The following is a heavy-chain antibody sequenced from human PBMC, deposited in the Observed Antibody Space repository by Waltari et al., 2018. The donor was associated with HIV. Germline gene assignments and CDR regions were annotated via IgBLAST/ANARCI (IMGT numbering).Heavy chain of an antibody. J-gene: IGHJ4*02. CDR2: ISSSSSYI. Sequence: EVQLVESGGGLVKPGGSLRLSCAASGFTFSSYSMNWVRQAPGKGLEWVSSISSSSSYIYDADSVKGRFTISRYNAKTSLYLQMNSLGAEDTAVYYCAARGGIAARPGYFDYWGQGTLVTVSS. V-gene: IGHV3-21*01. D-gene: IGHD6-6*01. CDR1: GFTFSSYS. CDR3: AARGGIAARPGYFDY.